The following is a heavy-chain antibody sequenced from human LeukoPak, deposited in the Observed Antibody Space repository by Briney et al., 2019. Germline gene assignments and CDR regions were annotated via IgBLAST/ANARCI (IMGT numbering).Heavy chain of an antibody. CDR1: GFTFSDYA. D-gene: IGHD1-7*01. Sequence: GGSLRLSCGASGFTFSDYAMSWVRQAPGKGLGWVSGINDNGSTRFYAASVKGRFTSSRDNPKNTLYLQMNGLRVEDTAVYYCARDVGITGTVGYFDYWGQGTLVTVSS. V-gene: IGHV3-23*01. CDR3: ARDVGITGTVGYFDY. CDR2: INDNGSTR. J-gene: IGHJ4*02.